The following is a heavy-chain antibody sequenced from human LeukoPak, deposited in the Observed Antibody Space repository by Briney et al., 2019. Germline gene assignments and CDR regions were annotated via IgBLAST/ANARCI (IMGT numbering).Heavy chain of an antibody. J-gene: IGHJ4*02. CDR2: IYSGGST. V-gene: IGHV3-53*01. CDR3: ARDPDYDILTGSPGDY. Sequence: GGSLRLSCAASGFTVSSNYMSWVRQAPGKGLEWVSVIYSGGSTYYADSVKGRSTISRDNSKNTLYLQMNSLRAEDTAVYYCARDPDYDILTGSPGDYWGQGTLVTVSS. D-gene: IGHD3-9*01. CDR1: GFTVSSNY.